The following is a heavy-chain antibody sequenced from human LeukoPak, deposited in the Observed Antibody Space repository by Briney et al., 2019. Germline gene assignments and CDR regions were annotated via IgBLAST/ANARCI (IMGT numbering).Heavy chain of an antibody. Sequence: PGGSLRLSCGASGFTFSSHVMHWVRQAPGKGLEWVAFIRFDGSNEYYADYVKGRFTISRDDSKNMLYLQMNSLRAEDTAVYYCAKAQSLGTYGYSYMDVWGKGTTVTVSS. CDR1: GFTFSSHV. CDR3: AKAQSLGTYGYSYMDV. V-gene: IGHV3-30*02. D-gene: IGHD4-17*01. J-gene: IGHJ6*03. CDR2: IRFDGSNE.